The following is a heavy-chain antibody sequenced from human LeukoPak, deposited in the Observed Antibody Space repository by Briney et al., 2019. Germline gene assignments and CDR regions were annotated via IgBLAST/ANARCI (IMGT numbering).Heavy chain of an antibody. CDR2: ISSSSSYI. Sequence: GGSLRLSCAASGFTFSSYSMNWVRQAPGKGLEWVSSISSSSSYIYYADSVKGRFTISRDNAKNSLYLQMNSLRAEDTAVYYCASMVTSHRRYYYYYYMDVWGKGTTVTISS. CDR1: GFTFSSYS. J-gene: IGHJ6*03. V-gene: IGHV3-21*01. CDR3: ASMVTSHRRYYYYYYMDV. D-gene: IGHD5-18*01.